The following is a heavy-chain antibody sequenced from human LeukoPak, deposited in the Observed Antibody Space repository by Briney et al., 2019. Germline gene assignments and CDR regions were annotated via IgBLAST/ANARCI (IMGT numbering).Heavy chain of an antibody. CDR1: GYTFTSYY. D-gene: IGHD2-8*01. CDR2: INPSGGST. Sequence: ASVKVSCKASGYTFTSYYMHWVRQAPGQGLEWMGVINPSGGSTSYAQKFQGRVTITRDTSTSTVYMDLSSLRSEDTAVYYCARDLYLEFAYFRGADYWGQGTRVTVSS. V-gene: IGHV1-46*01. J-gene: IGHJ4*02. CDR3: ARDLYLEFAYFRGADY.